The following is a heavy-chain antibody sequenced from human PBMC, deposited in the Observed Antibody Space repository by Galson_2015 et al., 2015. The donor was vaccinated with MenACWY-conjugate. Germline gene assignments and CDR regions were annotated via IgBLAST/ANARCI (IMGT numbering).Heavy chain of an antibody. D-gene: IGHD1-26*01. J-gene: IGHJ4*02. Sequence: SLRLSCAASGFTFTDYYMSWFRQAPGKGLEWVSYISPSSGDTQYADSVKGRFTISRDNAKNSLYLQMNSLRAEDTALYYCAKDREGLERGKYFESTDYWGQGTLVTVSS. CDR3: AKDREGLERGKYFESTDY. V-gene: IGHV3-11*06. CDR1: GFTFTDYY. CDR2: ISPSSGDT.